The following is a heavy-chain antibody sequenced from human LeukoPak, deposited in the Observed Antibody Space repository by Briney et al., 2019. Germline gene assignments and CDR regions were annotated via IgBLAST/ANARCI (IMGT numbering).Heavy chain of an antibody. Sequence: SETLSLTCTVSGGSISSYYWSWIRQPPGKGLEWIGYICYSGSTNYNPSLKSRVTISVDTSKNQFSLKLSSVTAADTAVYYCARGSSSGSPPSFDYWGQGTLVTVSS. D-gene: IGHD6-19*01. CDR1: GGSISSYY. CDR2: ICYSGST. CDR3: ARGSSSGSPPSFDY. J-gene: IGHJ4*02. V-gene: IGHV4-59*01.